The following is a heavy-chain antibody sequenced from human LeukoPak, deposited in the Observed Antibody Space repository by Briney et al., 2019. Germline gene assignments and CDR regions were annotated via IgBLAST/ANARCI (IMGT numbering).Heavy chain of an antibody. Sequence: SETLSLTCAVSGGSISSGGHSWSWIRQPPGKGLEWIGYISYSGNTYYKPSLKSRVTISVDTSKNQFSLKLSSVIAADTAVYYCARTTEGYCSSASCFGFSYSYYMDVWGKGTTVTISS. CDR3: ARTTEGYCSSASCFGFSYSYYMDV. CDR1: GGSISSGGHS. V-gene: IGHV4-30-4*07. J-gene: IGHJ6*03. D-gene: IGHD2-2*01. CDR2: ISYSGNT.